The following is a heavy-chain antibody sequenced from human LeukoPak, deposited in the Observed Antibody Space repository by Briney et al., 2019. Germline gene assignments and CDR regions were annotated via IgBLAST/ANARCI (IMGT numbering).Heavy chain of an antibody. D-gene: IGHD5-12*01. Sequence: SETMSLTCTVSGGSISSYYWSWIRQPPGKGLEWIGYIYDIGSTSYNPFLKSRVTISVDTSSNQFSLTLTSVTAADTAVYYCARGTKTAYTGYDWNYRGQGSLVSVSS. CDR3: ARGTKTAYTGYDWNY. CDR1: GGSISSYY. V-gene: IGHV4-59*01. J-gene: IGHJ4*02. CDR2: IYDIGST.